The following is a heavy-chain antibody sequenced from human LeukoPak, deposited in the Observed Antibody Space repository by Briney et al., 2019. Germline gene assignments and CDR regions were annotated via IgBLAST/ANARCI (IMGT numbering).Heavy chain of an antibody. J-gene: IGHJ6*03. CDR2: IYYSGST. V-gene: IGHV4-59*01. D-gene: IGHD3-10*01. Sequence: SETLSLTCTVSGGSISSYYWSWIRQPPGKGLEWIGYIYYSGSTNYNPSLKSRVTISVGTSKNQFSLKLSSVTAADTAVYYCARDPFYYYGSGSYLYYMDVWGKGTTVTVSS. CDR1: GGSISSYY. CDR3: ARDPFYYYGSGSYLYYMDV.